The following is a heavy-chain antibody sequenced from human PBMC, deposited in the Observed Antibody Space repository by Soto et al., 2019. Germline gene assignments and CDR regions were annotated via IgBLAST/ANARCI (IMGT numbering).Heavy chain of an antibody. D-gene: IGHD6-13*01. CDR2: IFYSGST. CDR3: ARAPGYSSTWHYFDY. V-gene: IGHV4-39*07. Sequence: SETLSLTCSVSGGSISTSRSYWAWIRQPPGEGLEWLGKIFYSGSTFYNPSLKSRVTISVDTSKNQFSLKVTSVAAADTAVYYCARAPGYSSTWHYFDYWGQGTLVTVSS. J-gene: IGHJ4*02. CDR1: GGSISTSRSY.